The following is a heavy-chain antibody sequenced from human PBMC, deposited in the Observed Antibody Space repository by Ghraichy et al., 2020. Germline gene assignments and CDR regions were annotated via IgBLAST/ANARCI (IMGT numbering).Heavy chain of an antibody. CDR3: AKAIAGAGAVNYFDY. CDR2: VSGSGTST. V-gene: IGHV3-23*01. CDR1: GFTFRTYA. D-gene: IGHD6-13*01. Sequence: GSLRLSCAASGFTFRTYAMSWVRQAPGKGLEWVSSVSGSGTSTYYADSVKGRFTISRDNSENTLSLQMNSLRAEDTAVYYCAKAIAGAGAVNYFDYWGQGTLVTVSS. J-gene: IGHJ4*02.